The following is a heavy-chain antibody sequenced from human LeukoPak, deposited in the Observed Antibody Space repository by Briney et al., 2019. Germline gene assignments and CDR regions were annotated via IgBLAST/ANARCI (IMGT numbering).Heavy chain of an antibody. Sequence: PGGSLRLSCAASGFSFSTSSMSWVRQTPGKGLEWISYIRGSITTIYYADSVKGRFTISRDNARNSLYLQMSDLRAEDTGVYFCARDARSHCGTDACYGPYFDYWGQGSLVTVSS. CDR2: IRGSITTI. J-gene: IGHJ4*02. D-gene: IGHD2-2*01. CDR1: GFSFSTSS. CDR3: ARDARSHCGTDACYGPYFDY. V-gene: IGHV3-48*01.